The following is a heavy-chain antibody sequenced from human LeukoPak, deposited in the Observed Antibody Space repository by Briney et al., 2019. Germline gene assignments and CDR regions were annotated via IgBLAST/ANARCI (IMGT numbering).Heavy chain of an antibody. Sequence: GGSLRLSCAASGFTFSSYWMHWVRQAPGKGLVWVSRINSDGSSTSYADSVKGRFTISRDNAKNTLYLQMNSLRVEDTAVYYCARDGRYGSGYYGMDVWGQGTTVTVSS. V-gene: IGHV3-74*01. D-gene: IGHD3-10*01. CDR3: ARDGRYGSGYYGMDV. J-gene: IGHJ6*02. CDR2: INSDGSST. CDR1: GFTFSSYW.